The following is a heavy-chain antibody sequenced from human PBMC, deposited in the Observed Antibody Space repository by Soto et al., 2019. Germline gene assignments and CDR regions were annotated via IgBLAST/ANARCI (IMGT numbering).Heavy chain of an antibody. Sequence: QVQLVQSGAEVKKPGSSVKVSCKASGGTFSSYAISWVRQAPGQGLEWMGGIIPIFGTANYAQKFQGRVTXPXXXSXXTAYMELSSLRSEDTAVYYCARHVPAAGYYYGMDVWGQRTTVTVSS. D-gene: IGHD2-2*01. J-gene: IGHJ6*02. CDR1: GGTFSSYA. CDR2: IIPIFGTA. CDR3: ARHVPAAGYYYGMDV. V-gene: IGHV1-69*05.